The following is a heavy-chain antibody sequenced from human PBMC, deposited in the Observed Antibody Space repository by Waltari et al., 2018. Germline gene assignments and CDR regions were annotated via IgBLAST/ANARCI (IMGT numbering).Heavy chain of an antibody. CDR1: GGSISGYY. J-gene: IGHJ4*02. Sequence: LSLTCAVSGGSISGYYWSWIRQAPGKGLEWIGYIYGGSGSTSYNPSLKSRVTISIDTSKNQFSLKLSSVTAADTAVYYCARPWNSGSWNGGVFDYWGQGVLVTVSS. D-gene: IGHD6-13*01. CDR3: ARPWNSGSWNGGVFDY. V-gene: IGHV4-59*12. CDR2: IYGGSGST.